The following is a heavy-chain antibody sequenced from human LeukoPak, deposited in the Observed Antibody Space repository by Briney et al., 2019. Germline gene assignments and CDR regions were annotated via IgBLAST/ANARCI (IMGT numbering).Heavy chain of an antibody. D-gene: IGHD2-21*01. J-gene: IGHJ4*02. CDR3: ARATYEHDFDY. CDR1: GGSFSGYY. V-gene: IGHV4-34*01. CDR2: INHSGST. Sequence: PSETLSLTCAVYGGSFSGYYWSWIRQPPGKGLEWIGEINHSGSTNYNPSLKSRVTISVDTSKNQFSLKLSSVTAADTAVYYCARATYEHDFDYWGEGTLVTVSS.